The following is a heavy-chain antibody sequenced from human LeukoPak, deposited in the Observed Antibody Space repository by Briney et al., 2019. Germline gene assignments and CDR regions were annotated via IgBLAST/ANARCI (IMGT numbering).Heavy chain of an antibody. CDR2: INPSGRST. CDR1: GYTFANYY. V-gene: IGHV1-46*01. Sequence: GASVKISCKAPGYTFANYYMHWVRQAPGQGLEWMGIINPSGRSTTYVQQFQGRVTMTRDMSTSTVYMELSSLRSEDTAVYYCARDHSSGPLNYYMDVWGKGTAVTISS. CDR3: ARDHSSGPLNYYMDV. D-gene: IGHD6-19*01. J-gene: IGHJ6*03.